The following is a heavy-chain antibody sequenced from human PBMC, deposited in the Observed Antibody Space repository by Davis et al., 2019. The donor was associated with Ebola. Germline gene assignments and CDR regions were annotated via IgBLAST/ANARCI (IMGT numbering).Heavy chain of an antibody. CDR2: ISYDGNNK. V-gene: IGHV3-30-3*01. Sequence: GESLKISCGASGFTFSNYPMHWVRQAPGKGLEWVAVISYDGNNKYYADSVKGRFTISRDISKNTLFLQMSSLRSEDTAVYFCARERATTSAAGSGSFDCWGQGTLVTVSS. CDR1: GFTFSNYP. CDR3: ARERATTSAAGSGSFDC. D-gene: IGHD6-13*01. J-gene: IGHJ4*02.